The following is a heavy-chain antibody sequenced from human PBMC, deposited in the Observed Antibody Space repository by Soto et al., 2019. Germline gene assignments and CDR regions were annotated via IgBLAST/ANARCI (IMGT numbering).Heavy chain of an antibody. D-gene: IGHD6-13*01. J-gene: IGHJ1*01. CDR2: INWNSGSI. CDR1: GFTFDDYA. V-gene: IGHV3-9*01. Sequence: PGGSLRLSCAASGFTFDDYAMHWVRQVPGKGLEWVSGINWNSGSIGYGDSVKGRFAISRDNAKNSLHLQMSSLSAEDTAFYYCVKDESINWYSGHFRHWGQGILVTVSS. CDR3: VKDESINWYSGHFRH.